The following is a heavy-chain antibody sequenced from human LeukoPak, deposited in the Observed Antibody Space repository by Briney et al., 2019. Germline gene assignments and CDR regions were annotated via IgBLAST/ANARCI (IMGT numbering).Heavy chain of an antibody. V-gene: IGHV3-7*03. J-gene: IGHJ4*02. D-gene: IGHD1-1*01. CDR1: GFTFSSYW. CDR2: IKQDGSEK. CDR3: SPQLERRGLTYFDY. Sequence: GGSLRLSCAASGFTFSSYWMSWVRQAPGKGLEWVANIKQDGSEKYYVDSVKGRFTISRDNSKNTLYLQMNSLRAEDTAVYYCSPQLERRGLTYFDYWGQGTLVTVSS.